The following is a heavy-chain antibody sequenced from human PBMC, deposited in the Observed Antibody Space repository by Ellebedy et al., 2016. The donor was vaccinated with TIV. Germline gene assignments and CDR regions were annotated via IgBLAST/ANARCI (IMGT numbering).Heavy chain of an antibody. J-gene: IGHJ4*02. CDR2: ISAYNGNT. CDR1: GYTFTSFG. CDR3: AREYYYDSSGYGY. V-gene: IGHV1-18*01. Sequence: AASVKVSCKASGYTFTSFGLSWVRQAPGQGLEWMGWISAYNGNTNYAQKLQGRVTMTTDTFTSTAYMELRSLRSDDTAVYYCAREYYYDSSGYGYWGQGTLVTVSS. D-gene: IGHD3-22*01.